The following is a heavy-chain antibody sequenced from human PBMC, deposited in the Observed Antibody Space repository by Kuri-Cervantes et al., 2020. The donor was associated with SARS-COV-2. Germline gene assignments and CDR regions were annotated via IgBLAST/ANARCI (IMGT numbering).Heavy chain of an antibody. D-gene: IGHD5-24*01. Sequence: GESLKISCAASGFTFSSYAMSWVRQAPGKGLEWVSVIYSGGSSTYYADSVKGRFTISRDNSKNTLYLQMNSLRAEDTAVYYCARGGWLQDFDYWGQGTLVTVSS. CDR3: ARGGWLQDFDY. CDR1: GFTFSSYA. CDR2: IYSGGSST. V-gene: IGHV3-23*03. J-gene: IGHJ4*02.